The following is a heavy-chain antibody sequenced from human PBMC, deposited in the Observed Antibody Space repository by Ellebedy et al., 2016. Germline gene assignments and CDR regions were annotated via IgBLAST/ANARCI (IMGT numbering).Heavy chain of an antibody. CDR3: ARIPFYGSGTLMDV. D-gene: IGHD3-10*01. J-gene: IGHJ6*02. Sequence: ASVKVSCKASGFTFTSSAMQWVRQARGQRLEWIGWIVVGSGNTNYAQKFQERVTITRDMSTSTAYMELSSLRSEDTAVYYCARIPFYGSGTLMDVWGQGTTVTVSS. CDR2: IVVGSGNT. CDR1: GFTFTSSA. V-gene: IGHV1-58*02.